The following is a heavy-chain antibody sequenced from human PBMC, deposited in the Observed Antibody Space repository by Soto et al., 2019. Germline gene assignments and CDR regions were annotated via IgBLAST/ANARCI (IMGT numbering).Heavy chain of an antibody. D-gene: IGHD3-16*01. CDR2: ISSSGGVT. Sequence: EVQLVESGGGLVQPGGSLTLSCAASGFTFRNYEVNWVRQAPGKGLKWVSYISSSGGVTYYAYSVKGRFTISRDNAKNSLSLQMKSMRAEYTAVYYCASAMNWGRRNGMDVWGQGTTVTVSS. CDR1: GFTFRNYE. CDR3: ASAMNWGRRNGMDV. V-gene: IGHV3-48*03. J-gene: IGHJ6*02.